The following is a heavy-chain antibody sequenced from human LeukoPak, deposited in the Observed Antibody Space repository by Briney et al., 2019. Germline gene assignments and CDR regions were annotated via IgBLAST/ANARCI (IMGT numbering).Heavy chain of an antibody. CDR1: GGSISSSSYH. D-gene: IGHD5-24*01. V-gene: IGHV4-39*01. Sequence: SETLSLTCTVSGGSISSSSYHWGWIRQPPGKGPEWIGSIYYSGGTYYNPSLKSRVTISVDTSKNQFSLKLSSVTAADTAVYYCARLMATTSAAEYFQHWGQGTLVTVSS. CDR3: ARLMATTSAAEYFQH. J-gene: IGHJ1*01. CDR2: IYYSGGT.